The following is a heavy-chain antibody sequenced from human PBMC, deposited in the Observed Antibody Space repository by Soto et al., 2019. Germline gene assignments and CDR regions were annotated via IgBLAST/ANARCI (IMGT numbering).Heavy chain of an antibody. CDR1: GVSISGSSYY. D-gene: IGHD3-22*01. J-gene: IGHJ5*01. V-gene: IGHV4-39*01. CDR2: IHYSGAT. CDR3: SRYHYDSSGYYYASWFDS. Sequence: LSLTCSVSGVSISGSSYYWGWIRQPPGKGLEWIGSIHYSGATYYNPSLKSRLTISVDTSKNQFSLNLSSVTAADTAVYFCSRYHYDSSGYYYASWFDSWGQGTLVTVSS.